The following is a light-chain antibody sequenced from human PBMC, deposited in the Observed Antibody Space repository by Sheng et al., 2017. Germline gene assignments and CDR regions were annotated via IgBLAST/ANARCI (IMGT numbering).Light chain of an antibody. J-gene: IGKJ3*01. V-gene: IGKV1-27*01. CDR2: AAS. Sequence: TQMTQSPSSLSASVGDRVTITCRASQRISNYLAWYQQKPGQVPELLIYAASTLQSGVPSRFSGSGSGTEFTLTINSLQPEDVATYYCQKYNSPPFTFGPGTRVNIK. CDR1: QRISNY. CDR3: QKYNSPPFT.